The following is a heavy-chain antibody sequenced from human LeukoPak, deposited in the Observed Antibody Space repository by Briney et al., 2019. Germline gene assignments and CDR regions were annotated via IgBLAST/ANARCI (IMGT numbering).Heavy chain of an antibody. CDR3: ATGLWELFTAGYDY. Sequence: ASVKVSCKVSGYTLTELSMHWVRQAPGKGLEWMGGFDLEDGETIYAQKFQGRVTMTEDTSTDTAYMELSSLRSEDTAVYYCATGLWELFTAGYDYWGQGTLVTVSS. V-gene: IGHV1-24*01. J-gene: IGHJ4*02. D-gene: IGHD1-26*01. CDR1: GYTLTELS. CDR2: FDLEDGET.